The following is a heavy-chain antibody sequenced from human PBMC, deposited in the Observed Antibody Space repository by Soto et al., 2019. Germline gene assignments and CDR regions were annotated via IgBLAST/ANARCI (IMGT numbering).Heavy chain of an antibody. CDR2: VYHTGDT. CDR1: GGTVASSHW. Sequence: SETLSLTCGVSGGTVASSHWWGWVRQSPGRGLEWIGNVYHTGDTNFNPSLQSRVTFSVDKSNNQFSLRLTSVTAADTAVYFCAREIVTAGGNNYFDPWGPGTLVTVSS. J-gene: IGHJ5*02. V-gene: IGHV4-4*02. D-gene: IGHD2-21*02. CDR3: AREIVTAGGNNYFDP.